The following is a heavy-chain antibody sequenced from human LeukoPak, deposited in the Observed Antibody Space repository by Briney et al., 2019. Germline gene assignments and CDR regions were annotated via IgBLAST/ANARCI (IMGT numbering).Heavy chain of an antibody. D-gene: IGHD6-19*01. CDR1: GDSISNADDYD. V-gene: IGHV4-39*01. CDR3: ARHRIPVTGSWFAP. Sequence: SETLSLTCTVSGDSISNADDYDWGWIRQTPGRGLGWVASTYHTGSTDYNPSLRSQFTISGETSKNQFYLKLTSVTAADTAVFYCARHRIPVTGSWFAPWGQGPLVTVSS. J-gene: IGHJ5*02. CDR2: TYHTGST.